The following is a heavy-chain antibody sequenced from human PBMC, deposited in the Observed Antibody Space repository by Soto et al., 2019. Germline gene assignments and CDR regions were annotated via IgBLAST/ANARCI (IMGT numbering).Heavy chain of an antibody. Sequence: QVQLQQWGAGLLEPSETLSLTCAVYGKSLSGYYWSWIRQPPGKALEWIGEINHSGNTNYNPSLKSRVTISVDTSKNQPFLNLSSVTAADTAMYYCARHHVRGRTIAGAAEFWGQGTLVTVSS. CDR2: INHSGNT. J-gene: IGHJ4*02. CDR3: ARHHVRGRTIAGAAEF. CDR1: GKSLSGYY. V-gene: IGHV4-34*01. D-gene: IGHD1-26*01.